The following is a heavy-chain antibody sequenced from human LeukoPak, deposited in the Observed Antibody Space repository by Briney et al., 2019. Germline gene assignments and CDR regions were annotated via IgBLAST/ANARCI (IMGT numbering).Heavy chain of an antibody. CDR2: INPSGGST. J-gene: IGHJ4*02. D-gene: IGHD1-1*01. CDR1: GYTFTSYY. V-gene: IGHV1-46*01. Sequence: ASVTVSCKASGYTFTSYYMHWVRQAPGQGLEWMGIINPSGGSTSYAQKFQGRVTMTRDTSTSTVYMELSSLRSEDTAVYYCARGRGTETELYYFDYWGQGTLVTVSS. CDR3: ARGRGTETELYYFDY.